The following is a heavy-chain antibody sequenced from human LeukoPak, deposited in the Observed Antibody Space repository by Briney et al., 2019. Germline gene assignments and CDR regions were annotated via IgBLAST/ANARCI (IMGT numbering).Heavy chain of an antibody. CDR1: GYTLTELF. CDR3: ATPSIDGSYYAYFDY. J-gene: IGHJ4*02. CDR2: FDPEDGET. Sequence: ASVKVSCKVSGYTLTELFMHWVRQAPGKGLEWMGGFDPEDGETIYAQKFQGRVTMTEDTSTDTAYMELSSLRSEDTAVYYCATPSIDGSYYAYFDYWGQGTLVTVSS. V-gene: IGHV1-24*01. D-gene: IGHD1-26*01.